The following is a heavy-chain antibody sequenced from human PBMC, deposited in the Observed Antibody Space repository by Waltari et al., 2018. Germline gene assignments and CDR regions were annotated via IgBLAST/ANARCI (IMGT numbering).Heavy chain of an antibody. CDR2: VFHTGSP. V-gene: IGHV4-38-2*02. J-gene: IGHJ3*01. D-gene: IGHD3-22*01. CDR3: VRVHESSVSAFDV. CDR1: GFSMTMSY. Sequence: QLQESGPGLVKPSEPLSLTCSVSGFSMTMSYWAWIRQPPGKGLEWIGSVFHTGSPSYNPSLKSRVTISVDSSKNQFTLRLTAVTAADTAVYYCVRVHESSVSAFDVWGHGTMVIVSS.